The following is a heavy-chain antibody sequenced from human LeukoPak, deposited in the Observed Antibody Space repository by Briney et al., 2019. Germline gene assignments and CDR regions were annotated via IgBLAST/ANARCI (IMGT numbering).Heavy chain of an antibody. V-gene: IGHV4-4*07. CDR1: GGSISSYY. CDR3: TRGGYGPGSHYRF. Sequence: SETLSLTCTVSGGSISSYYWSWIRQPAGKGLEWIGRIYTSGSTNYNPSLKSRVTMSVDTSKNQFSLNLNSVTAADTAVYYCTRGGYGPGSHYRFWGQGTLVTVSS. J-gene: IGHJ4*02. D-gene: IGHD3-10*01. CDR2: IYTSGST.